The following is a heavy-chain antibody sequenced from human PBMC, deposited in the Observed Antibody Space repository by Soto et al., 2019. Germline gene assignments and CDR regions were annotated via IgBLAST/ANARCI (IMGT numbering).Heavy chain of an antibody. J-gene: IGHJ4*02. V-gene: IGHV4-31*03. Sequence: SETLSLTCTVSGGSISSGDYYWNWIRQHPGKGLEWIGYIYHRGSTKYNPSLKNRVTISVDTSKNQISLKLSSLSAADSAVYYCARAGSVGHPVVLDYWGQGTLVTVSS. CDR1: GGSISSGDYY. CDR3: ARAGSVGHPVVLDY. D-gene: IGHD2-21*01. CDR2: IYHRGST.